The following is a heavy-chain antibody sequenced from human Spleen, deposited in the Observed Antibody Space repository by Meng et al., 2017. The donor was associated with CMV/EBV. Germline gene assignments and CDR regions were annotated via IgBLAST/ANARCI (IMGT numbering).Heavy chain of an antibody. CDR1: GGSISSYY. CDR2: IYYIGNT. J-gene: IGHJ4*02. CDR3: ARTSGGSYFDY. D-gene: IGHD2-8*02. Sequence: SETLSLTCTVSGGSISSYYWSWIRQPRGKGLEWIGYIYYIGNTVYNPSLKSRVTISIDTSKNQFSLKLSSVTAADTALYYCARTSGGSYFDYWGQGTLVTVSS. V-gene: IGHV4-59*01.